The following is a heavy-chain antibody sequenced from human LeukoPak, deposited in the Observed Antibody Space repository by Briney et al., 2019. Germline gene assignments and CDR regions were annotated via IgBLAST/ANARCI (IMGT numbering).Heavy chain of an antibody. V-gene: IGHV3-20*04. CDR2: INWNGGST. Sequence: PGGSLRLSCAASGFTFDDYGMSWVRQAPGKGLEWVSGINWNGGSTGYADSVKGRFTISRDNAKNSLYLQMNSLRAEDTALYYCARDGGGYCSSTSCSHYYYYYMGVWGKGTTVTLSS. CDR1: GFTFDDYG. J-gene: IGHJ6*03. CDR3: ARDGGGYCSSTSCSHYYYYYMGV. D-gene: IGHD2-2*01.